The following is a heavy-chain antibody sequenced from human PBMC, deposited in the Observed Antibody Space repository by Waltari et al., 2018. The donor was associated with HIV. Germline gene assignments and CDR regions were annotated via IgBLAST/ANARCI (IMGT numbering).Heavy chain of an antibody. D-gene: IGHD2-15*01. CDR2: INPNSGGT. CDR3: ARTFLYCSGGTCYFDY. J-gene: IGHJ4*02. Sequence: QVQLVQSGAEVKKPGASVKVSCKASGYTFTGYYMHWVRQAPGQGLEWMGWINPNSGGTNYAQKLQGRVTMTRDTSISTAHMELSRLRSDDTAVNYCARTFLYCSGGTCYFDYWGQGTLVTVSS. V-gene: IGHV1-2*02. CDR1: GYTFTGYY.